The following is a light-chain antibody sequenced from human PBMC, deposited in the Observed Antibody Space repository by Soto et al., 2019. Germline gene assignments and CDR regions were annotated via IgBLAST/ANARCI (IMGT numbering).Light chain of an antibody. CDR3: QQHSYWPLT. V-gene: IGKV3-11*01. CDR1: QSVSSY. J-gene: IGKJ4*01. CDR2: DAS. Sequence: EIVLTQSPATLSLSPGERATLSCRATQSVSSYLAWYQQKPGQAPRLLIYDASNSATGIPARFSGSGSGTDFTLTISSLEPEDFAVYYGQQHSYWPLTFGGRTKVEIK.